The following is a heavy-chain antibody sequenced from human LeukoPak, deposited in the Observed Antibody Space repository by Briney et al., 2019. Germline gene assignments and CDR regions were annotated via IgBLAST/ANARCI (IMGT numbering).Heavy chain of an antibody. Sequence: PGGSLRLSCVTSGFPFSTYSMNWVRQAPGKGLEWLSYITSTSDTIYHADSVKGRFTISRDNAKNSLYLQMNSLRAEDTAVYYCAREIGGTTGFDYWGQGTLVTVSS. CDR2: ITSTSDTI. V-gene: IGHV3-48*01. D-gene: IGHD3-16*01. J-gene: IGHJ4*02. CDR3: AREIGGTTGFDY. CDR1: GFPFSTYS.